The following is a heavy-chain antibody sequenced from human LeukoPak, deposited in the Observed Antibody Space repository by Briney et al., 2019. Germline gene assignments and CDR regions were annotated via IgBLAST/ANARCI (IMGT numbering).Heavy chain of an antibody. V-gene: IGHV4-59*01. CDR1: DGSINSYY. D-gene: IGHD1-26*01. J-gene: IGHJ6*02. CDR3: ARGRSNYYGMDV. Sequence: SETLSLTCSVSDGSINSYYWNWIRRPPGKGLEWIGYIYYNGNTNYSPSLKSRDTMSVDTSKNLFSLKVSSVTAADTAVYYCARGRSNYYGMDVWGQGTMVTVSS. CDR2: IYYNGNT.